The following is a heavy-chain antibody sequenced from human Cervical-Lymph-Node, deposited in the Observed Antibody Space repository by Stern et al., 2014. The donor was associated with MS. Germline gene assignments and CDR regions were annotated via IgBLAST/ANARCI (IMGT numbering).Heavy chain of an antibody. CDR3: ARGSSGFTFDY. D-gene: IGHD6-19*01. V-gene: IGHV4-34*01. Sequence: QVQLQQWGAGLLKPSETLSLTCAVYGGSFSGYYWSWIRQPPGKGLEWIGELNHSESTNYNPSLKSRVTISVDTSKNQFSLKLSSVTAADTAVYYCARGSSGFTFDYWGQGTLVTVSS. CDR2: LNHSEST. CDR1: GGSFSGYY. J-gene: IGHJ4*02.